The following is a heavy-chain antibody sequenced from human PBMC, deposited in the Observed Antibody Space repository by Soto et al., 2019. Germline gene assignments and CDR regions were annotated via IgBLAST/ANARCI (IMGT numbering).Heavy chain of an antibody. V-gene: IGHV4-34*01. CDR2: INHSGST. D-gene: IGHD6-19*01. CDR3: ARGDLIPGSGSGWYFS. Sequence: QVQLQQWGAGLLKPSETLSLTCAVYGGSFSGYYWSWIRQPPGKGLEWIGEINHSGSTNYNPSLKIRVTISVDTSKNQFSLKLSSVTAADTAVYYCARGDLIPGSGSGWYFSWGQGTLVTVSS. CDR1: GGSFSGYY. J-gene: IGHJ5*02.